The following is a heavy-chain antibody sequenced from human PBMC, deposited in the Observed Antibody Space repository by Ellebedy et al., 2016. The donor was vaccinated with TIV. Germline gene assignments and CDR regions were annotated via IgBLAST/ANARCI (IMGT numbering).Heavy chain of an antibody. V-gene: IGHV1-18*01. CDR2: MNPNSGNT. J-gene: IGHJ4*02. D-gene: IGHD5-12*01. Sequence: AASVKVSCKASGYTFTSYDINWVRQATGQGLEWMGWMNPNSGNTKYAQKLQGRVTMTTDTSTNTAYMELRRLRSDDTAVYYCARVMVGYSGYGANIYYFDYWGQGTLVTVSS. CDR1: GYTFTSYD. CDR3: ARVMVGYSGYGANIYYFDY.